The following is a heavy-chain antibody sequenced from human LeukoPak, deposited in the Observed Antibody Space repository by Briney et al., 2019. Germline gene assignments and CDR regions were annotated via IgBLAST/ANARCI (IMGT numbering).Heavy chain of an antibody. CDR1: GGSISSGGYY. Sequence: SETLSLTCTVSGGSISSGGYYWSWIRQHPGKGLEWIGYIYYSGSTYYNPSLKSRVTISVDTSKSQFSLKLSSVTAADTAVYYCARGKRVGYYFDYWGQGTLVTVSS. V-gene: IGHV4-31*03. CDR3: ARGKRVGYYFDY. CDR2: IYYSGST. D-gene: IGHD1-1*01. J-gene: IGHJ4*02.